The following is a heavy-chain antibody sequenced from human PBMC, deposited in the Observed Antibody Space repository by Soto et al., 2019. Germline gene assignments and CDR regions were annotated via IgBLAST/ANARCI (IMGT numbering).Heavy chain of an antibody. Sequence: QVQLVQSGAEVKKPGSSVKVSCKASGGTVSSYTFSWVRQAPGQGLEWMGRFIPILDLASYAQKFQGRVTLTADKSTSTAYRELNSLRSEDTAVYYCATPRNAGVYGDYALDYWGQGTLVAVSS. J-gene: IGHJ4*02. D-gene: IGHD4-17*01. V-gene: IGHV1-69*02. CDR2: FIPILDLA. CDR1: GGTVSSYT. CDR3: ATPRNAGVYGDYALDY.